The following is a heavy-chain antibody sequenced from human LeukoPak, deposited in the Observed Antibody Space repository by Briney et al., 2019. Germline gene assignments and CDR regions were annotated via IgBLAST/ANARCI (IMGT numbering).Heavy chain of an antibody. D-gene: IGHD2-21*02. CDR3: ARDCGGDCYSGY. Sequence: GASVKVSCKASGYTFTSYYMHWGRQAPGQGLEWMGGIIPIFGTANYAQKLQGRVTITADESTSTAYMELSSLRSEDTAVYYCARDCGGDCYSGYWGQGPLVTVSS. CDR2: IIPIFGTA. CDR1: GYTFTSYY. V-gene: IGHV1-69*13. J-gene: IGHJ4*02.